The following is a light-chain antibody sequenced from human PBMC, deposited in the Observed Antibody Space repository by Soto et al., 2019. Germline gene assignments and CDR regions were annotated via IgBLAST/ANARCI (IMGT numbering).Light chain of an antibody. CDR1: TSDIAGYNY. CDR2: EVT. V-gene: IGLV2-14*01. Sequence: QSALAQPASVSGSPGQSITISCTGTTSDIAGYNYVSWYQQHPGKAPKLLIYEVTSRATGVSHRFSGSKSGNTASLTISGLQAEDEAEYYCNSYKSASFYVFGTGTKMTVL. CDR3: NSYKSASFYV. J-gene: IGLJ1*01.